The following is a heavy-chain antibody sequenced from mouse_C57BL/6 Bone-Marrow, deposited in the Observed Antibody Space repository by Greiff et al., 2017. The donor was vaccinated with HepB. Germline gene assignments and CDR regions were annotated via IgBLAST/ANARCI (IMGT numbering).Heavy chain of an antibody. Sequence: VQLQQSGTVLVRPGASVKMSCKASGYTFTSYWMHWVKQRPGQGLEWIGAIYPGNSDTSYNQKFKGKAKLTAVTSASTADMELSSLRTEDSAVYYCTRSGLRLYWYFDVWGTGTPVTDSS. CDR3: TRSGLRLYWYFDV. CDR1: GYTFTSYW. V-gene: IGHV1-5*01. J-gene: IGHJ1*03. CDR2: IYPGNSDT.